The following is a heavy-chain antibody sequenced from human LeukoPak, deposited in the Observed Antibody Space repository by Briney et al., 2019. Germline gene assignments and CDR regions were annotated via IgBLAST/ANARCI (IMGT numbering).Heavy chain of an antibody. CDR1: GFTVSSSS. CDR2: IYSDGGT. V-gene: IGHV3-53*04. CDR3: ARTCVSGDGYKAGYFDY. D-gene: IGHD5-24*01. J-gene: IGHJ4*02. Sequence: PGGSLRLSCAASGFTVSSSSMSWVRQAPGKGLEWVSVIYSDGGTDYADSVKGRFTISRHSSKNTLYLQMNSLRGEDTAVYYCARTCVSGDGYKAGYFDYWGQGTLVTVSS.